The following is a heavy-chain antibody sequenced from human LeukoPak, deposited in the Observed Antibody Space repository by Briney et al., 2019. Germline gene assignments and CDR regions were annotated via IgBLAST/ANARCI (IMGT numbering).Heavy chain of an antibody. D-gene: IGHD3-10*01. V-gene: IGHV3-7*03. CDR3: ARSPHGSGSYPWWFDP. CDR2: IKQDGSEK. J-gene: IGHJ5*02. Sequence: GGSLRLSCAASGFTFSTYQMSWVSQAPGKGLEWVANIKQDGSEKHYVDSVKGRFTISRDNSKNTLYLQMNSLRAEDTAVYYCARSPHGSGSYPWWFDPWGQGTLVTVSS. CDR1: GFTFSTYQ.